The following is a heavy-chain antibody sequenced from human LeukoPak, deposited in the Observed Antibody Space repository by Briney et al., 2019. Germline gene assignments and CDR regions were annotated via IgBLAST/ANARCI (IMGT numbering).Heavy chain of an antibody. CDR3: ARCPYGSGSYPTHFDY. CDR1: GGTFSSYA. J-gene: IGHJ4*02. CDR2: IIPIFGTA. Sequence: ASVKVSCKASGGTFSSYAISWVRQAPGQGLEWMGGIIPIFGTANYAQKFQGRVTITADESTSTAYMELSSLRSEDTAAYYCARCPYGSGSYPTHFDYWGQGTLVTVSS. D-gene: IGHD3-10*01. V-gene: IGHV1-69*13.